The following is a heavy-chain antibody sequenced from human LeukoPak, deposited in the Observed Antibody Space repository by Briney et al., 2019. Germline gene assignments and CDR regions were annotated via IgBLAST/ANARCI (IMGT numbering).Heavy chain of an antibody. J-gene: IGHJ6*02. Sequence: TGGSLRLSCAASGFSFEDYTMHWVRQAPGKGLEWVANIRQDGSAKYYLDSVKGRFTISRDNAKNSLYLQMNSLRAEDTAVYSCTRDRQGPKLYEMHVWGQGTTVTVSS. CDR3: TRDRQGPKLYEMHV. CDR1: GFSFEDYT. V-gene: IGHV3-7*01. D-gene: IGHD3-10*01. CDR2: IRQDGSAK.